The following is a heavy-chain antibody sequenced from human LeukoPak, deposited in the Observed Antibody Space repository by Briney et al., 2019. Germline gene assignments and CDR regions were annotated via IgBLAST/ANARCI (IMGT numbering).Heavy chain of an antibody. V-gene: IGHV3-20*01. CDR3: ARGNYYGSGSPLNPRFDP. CDR2: INWNGGST. J-gene: IGHJ5*02. Sequence: GGSLRLSCAASGFTFDDYGMSWVRQAPGKGLEWVSGINWNGGSTGYADSVKGRFTISRDNAKNSLYLQMNSLRAEDTALYHCARGNYYGSGSPLNPRFDPWGQGTLVTVSS. D-gene: IGHD3-10*01. CDR1: GFTFDDYG.